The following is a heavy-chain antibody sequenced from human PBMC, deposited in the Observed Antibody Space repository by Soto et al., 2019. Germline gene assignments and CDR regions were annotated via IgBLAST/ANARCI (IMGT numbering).Heavy chain of an antibody. J-gene: IGHJ4*02. Sequence: QVQLVESGGGVVQPARSLRLSCAASGFTFNNYGMHWVRQAPGKGLEWVTFIWYDGSNKYSADSVKGRFTISRDNSKNTLYLQMNSLRAEDTAVYYCARGVTGNSFDYWGQGTLVTVSS. CDR1: GFTFNNYG. CDR2: IWYDGSNK. CDR3: ARGVTGNSFDY. D-gene: IGHD2-21*02. V-gene: IGHV3-33*01.